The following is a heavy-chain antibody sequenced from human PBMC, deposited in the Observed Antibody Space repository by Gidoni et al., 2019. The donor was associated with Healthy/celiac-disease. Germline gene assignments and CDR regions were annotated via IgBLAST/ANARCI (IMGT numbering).Heavy chain of an antibody. Sequence: QVPLAESGGGVVQPGTSLRLYCAASGFPFSRNGMHCVRKAQGKGLEWVASIVYEGSKQYYGDSVKCRFTIARDNSKNTLFLQMNSLRAEDTAVYYGGGSGDYGDYVVIAWGQGTLVTVSS. CDR1: GFPFSRNG. CDR3: GGSGDYGDYVVIA. V-gene: IGHV3-33*01. CDR2: IVYEGSKQ. D-gene: IGHD4-17*01. J-gene: IGHJ5*02.